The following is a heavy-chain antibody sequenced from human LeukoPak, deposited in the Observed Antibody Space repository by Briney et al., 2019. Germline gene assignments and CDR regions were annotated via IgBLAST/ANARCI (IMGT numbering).Heavy chain of an antibody. V-gene: IGHV4-61*01. CDR3: ARDILRNDGYNYDS. Sequence: SETLSLTCTVSGGSVSSGSYYWNWIRQPPGKGLEYIGYVSDSGSTNYNPSLKSRVTISADTSKNQFSLKLTSVTAADTAVYYCARDILRNDGYNYDSWGQGTLVSVPP. D-gene: IGHD5-24*01. J-gene: IGHJ5*01. CDR2: VSDSGST. CDR1: GGSVSSGSYY.